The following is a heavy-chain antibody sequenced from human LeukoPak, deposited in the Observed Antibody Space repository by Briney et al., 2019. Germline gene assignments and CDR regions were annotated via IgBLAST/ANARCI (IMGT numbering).Heavy chain of an antibody. CDR1: GFTFSSYA. D-gene: IGHD3-22*01. CDR3: AKGIKWYYYDSSGYYYERYFDY. V-gene: IGHV3-23*01. CDR2: ISGRGGST. Sequence: GGSLRLSCAASGFTFSSYAMSWVSQAPGRGLEWGSAISGRGGSTYYADSVKGRFTISRDNSKNTLYLQMNSLRAEDTAVYYCAKGIKWYYYDSSGYYYERYFDYWGQGTLVTVSS. J-gene: IGHJ4*02.